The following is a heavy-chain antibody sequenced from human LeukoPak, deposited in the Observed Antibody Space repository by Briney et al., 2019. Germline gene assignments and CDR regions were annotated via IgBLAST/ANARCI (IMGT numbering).Heavy chain of an antibody. Sequence: GRSLRLSCAASGFTFDDYAMHWVRQAPGKGLEWVSDISWNGGSIGYAASVKGRFTISRDNAKNSLYLQMNSLRAEDTALYYCAKEGGEYSSGWYYYYGMDVWGQGTTVTVSS. CDR2: ISWNGGSI. V-gene: IGHV3-9*01. CDR3: AKEGGEYSSGWYYYYGMDV. D-gene: IGHD6-19*01. J-gene: IGHJ6*02. CDR1: GFTFDDYA.